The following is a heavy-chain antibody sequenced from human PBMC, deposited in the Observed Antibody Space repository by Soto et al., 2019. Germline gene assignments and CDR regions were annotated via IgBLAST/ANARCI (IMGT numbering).Heavy chain of an antibody. Sequence: QVQLVQSGAEVKKPGSSVKVSCKASGGTFSSYAISWVRQAPGQGLEWMGGIIPIFGTANYAQKFQGRVTITADKSTSKAYMALSSLRSEDTAVYYCASFTIQGSHYYDSSGYFNDAFDIWGQGTMVTVSS. J-gene: IGHJ3*02. D-gene: IGHD3-22*01. CDR2: IIPIFGTA. CDR3: ASFTIQGSHYYDSSGYFNDAFDI. V-gene: IGHV1-69*06. CDR1: GGTFSSYA.